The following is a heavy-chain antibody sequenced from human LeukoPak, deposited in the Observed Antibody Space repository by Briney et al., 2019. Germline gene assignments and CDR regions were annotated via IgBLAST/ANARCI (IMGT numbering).Heavy chain of an antibody. CDR1: GFTFGDYA. D-gene: IGHD3-3*01. V-gene: IGHV3-49*04. Sequence: GRSLRLSCTASGFTFGDYAMSWVRQAPGKGLEWVGFIRSKAYGGTTEYAASVKGRFTISRDDSKSIAYLQMNSLKTEDTAMYYCTRVELDDFWSGYRSHFDYWGQGTLVTVSS. CDR2: IRSKAYGGTT. CDR3: TRVELDDFWSGYRSHFDY. J-gene: IGHJ4*02.